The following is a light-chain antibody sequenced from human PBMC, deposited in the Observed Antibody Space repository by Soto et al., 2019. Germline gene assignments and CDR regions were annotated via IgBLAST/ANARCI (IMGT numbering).Light chain of an antibody. CDR1: QSIKTW. CDR2: KAS. Sequence: DTQMTQSPSILSASVGDRVTITCRASQSIKTWLAWYQQKPGKAPKVLIYKASTLQSGVPSRFSGSGTGTEFTLTISSLQPDDFATYYCQQYTSYWTFGQGTKVEIK. V-gene: IGKV1-5*03. CDR3: QQYTSYWT. J-gene: IGKJ1*01.